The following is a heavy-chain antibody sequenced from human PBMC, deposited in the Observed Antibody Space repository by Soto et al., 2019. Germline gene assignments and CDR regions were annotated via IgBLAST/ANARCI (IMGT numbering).Heavy chain of an antibody. Sequence: PGGSLRLSCAASGLSFSDYYMSWIRQAPGKGLEWVSDISSSGDTIHYADSVKGRFTISRDNAKKSLYLQMNSLRAEDTAVYYCARGLYCSGGSCYWDYHWFDPWSQGTLVTVSS. D-gene: IGHD2-15*01. J-gene: IGHJ5*02. CDR1: GLSFSDYY. V-gene: IGHV3-11*01. CDR3: ARGLYCSGGSCYWDYHWFDP. CDR2: ISSSGDTI.